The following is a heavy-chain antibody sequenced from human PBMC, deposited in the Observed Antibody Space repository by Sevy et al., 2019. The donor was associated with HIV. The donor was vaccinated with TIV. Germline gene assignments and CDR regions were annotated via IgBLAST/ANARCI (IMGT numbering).Heavy chain of an antibody. CDR1: GFTFSNFW. CDR3: GRAVAAADSF. V-gene: IGHV3-7*04. D-gene: IGHD6-13*01. CDR2: IKEDGSQK. J-gene: IGHJ4*02. Sequence: GGSLRLSCTASGFTFSNFWMIWVRQAPGKGLEWVANIKEDGSQKYYVDSVKGGFTISGDNAKNSLFLQMNSLGAEDTAVYYCGRAVAAADSFWGQGTLVTVSS.